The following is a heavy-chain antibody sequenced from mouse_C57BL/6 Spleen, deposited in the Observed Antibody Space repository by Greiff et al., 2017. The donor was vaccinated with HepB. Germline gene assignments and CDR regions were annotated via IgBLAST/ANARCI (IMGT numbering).Heavy chain of an antibody. CDR2: INPNNGGT. Sequence: EVQLQQSGPELVKPGASVKISCKASGYTFTDYYMNWVKQSHGKSLEWIGDINPNNGGTSYNQKFKGKATLTVDKSSSTAYMELRSLTSEDSAVYYCARSYYYGRRDRDYWGQCTTLTVSS. D-gene: IGHD1-1*01. V-gene: IGHV1-26*01. J-gene: IGHJ2*01. CDR3: ARSYYYGRRDRDY. CDR1: GYTFTDYY.